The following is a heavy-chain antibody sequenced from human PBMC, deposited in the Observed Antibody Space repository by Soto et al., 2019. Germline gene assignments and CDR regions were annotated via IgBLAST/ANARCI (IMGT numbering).Heavy chain of an antibody. CDR3: AKDAIRIAARPPYYYGMDV. V-gene: IGHV3-30*18. Sequence: WGALRVSCEASGFTFSSYGMHWVRQAPGKGVEWVSVISYDGSNKYHADSVKVRFTISRDNSKNTLYLQMNSLRAEDTAVYYCAKDAIRIAARPPYYYGMDVWGQGTTVTVS. CDR1: GFTFSSYG. CDR2: ISYDGSNK. D-gene: IGHD6-6*01. J-gene: IGHJ6*02.